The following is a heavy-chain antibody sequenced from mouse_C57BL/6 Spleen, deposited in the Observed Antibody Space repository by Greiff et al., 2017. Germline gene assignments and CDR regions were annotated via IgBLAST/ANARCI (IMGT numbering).Heavy chain of an antibody. V-gene: IGHV1-80*01. CDR1: GYAFSSYW. CDR3: ARGENYFDY. Sequence: QVQLQQSGAELVKPGASVKISCKASGYAFSSYWMNWVTQRPGQGLEWIGQIYPGDGDTNYNGQFTGKATLTADKSSSTAYRQLSSLTSEDSAVYFCARGENYFDYWGQGTTLTVSS. J-gene: IGHJ2*01. CDR2: IYPGDGDT.